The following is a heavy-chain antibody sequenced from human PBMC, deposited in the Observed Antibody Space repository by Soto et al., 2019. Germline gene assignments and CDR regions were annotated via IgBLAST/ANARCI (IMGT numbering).Heavy chain of an antibody. CDR1: GYNFTDYG. D-gene: IGHD1-26*01. CDR3: ARVGYSVVGATVY. J-gene: IGHJ4*02. CDR2: MNPKSGDT. V-gene: IGHV1-8*01. Sequence: QVQLVQSGAEVKMPGASVKVSCKASGYNFTDYGINWVRQATGQGLEWMGWMNPKSGDTVYAQKFQGRGSMTRATSIITAYLALHSLKSDDASVYYCARVGYSVVGATVYWGQGTLVTGSS.